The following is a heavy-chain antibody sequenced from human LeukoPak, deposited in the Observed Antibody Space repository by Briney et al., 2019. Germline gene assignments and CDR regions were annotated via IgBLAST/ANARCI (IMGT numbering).Heavy chain of an antibody. CDR2: INPKSGGT. CDR3: ARANMVRGVGLFFDRNWFDP. CDR1: GYTFTGYY. V-gene: IGHV1-2*02. D-gene: IGHD3-10*01. J-gene: IGHJ5*02. Sequence: ASVKVSCKASGYTFTGYYMHWVRQAPGQGLEWMGWINPKSGGTNYAQKFQGRVTMTRDTSISTAYMELSGLRSDDTAVYYCARANMVRGVGLFFDRNWFDPWGQGTLVTVSS.